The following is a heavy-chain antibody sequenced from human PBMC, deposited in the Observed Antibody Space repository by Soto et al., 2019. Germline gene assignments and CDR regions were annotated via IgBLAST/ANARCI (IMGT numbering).Heavy chain of an antibody. D-gene: IGHD3-10*01. Sequence: VGSLRLSCAASGFNLGSYWMHWVRQAPGKGLVWVSRINDYGTTINYAESVEGRFTISRDDAKSEVYLQMNNLRAEDTAVYYCARDSGYGSGASVNHYLDYWGHGTLVTVSS. CDR2: INDYGTTI. CDR3: ARDSGYGSGASVNHYLDY. CDR1: GFNLGSYW. J-gene: IGHJ4*01. V-gene: IGHV3-74*01.